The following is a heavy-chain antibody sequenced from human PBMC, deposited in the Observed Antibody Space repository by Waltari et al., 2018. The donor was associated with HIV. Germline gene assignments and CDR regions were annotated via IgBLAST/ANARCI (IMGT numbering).Heavy chain of an antibody. V-gene: IGHV4-59*01. Sequence: SNYYWNWIRQPPGKGLEWIGYIYYSGSTKYNPSLKSRVTISVDTSKNQFSLKLSSVTAADTAVYYCARGTYGDYVYWYFNLWGRGTLVTVSS. CDR1: SNYY. CDR2: IYYSGST. J-gene: IGHJ2*01. CDR3: ARGTYGDYVYWYFNL. D-gene: IGHD4-17*01.